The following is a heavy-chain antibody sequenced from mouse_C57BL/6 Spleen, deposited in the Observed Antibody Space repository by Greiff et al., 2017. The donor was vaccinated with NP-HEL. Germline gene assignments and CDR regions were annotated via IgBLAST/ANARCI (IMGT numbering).Heavy chain of an antibody. CDR2: IDSSDSET. V-gene: IGHV1-52*01. CDR3: ARSNGYVDD. Sequence: VQLQQPGAELVRPGSSVKLSCKASGYTFTSYWMYWVKQRPIQGLEWIGNIDSSDSETHYNQKFKDKATLTVDKSSSTAYMQLSSLTSEDSAVYYCARSNGYVDDWGQGTTLTVSS. J-gene: IGHJ2*01. CDR1: GYTFTSYW.